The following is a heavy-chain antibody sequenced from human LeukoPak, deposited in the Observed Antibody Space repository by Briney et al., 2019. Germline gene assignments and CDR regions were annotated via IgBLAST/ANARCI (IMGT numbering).Heavy chain of an antibody. Sequence: SVKVSCKASGGTFSSYAISWVRQAPGQGLEWMGGIIPIFGTANYAQKFQGRVTITADESTSTAYMELSSLRSEDTAVYYCARWKTSEGPYYDFWSGYLDYWGQGTLVTVSS. V-gene: IGHV1-69*01. CDR3: ARWKTSEGPYYDFWSGYLDY. CDR2: IIPIFGTA. J-gene: IGHJ4*02. D-gene: IGHD3-3*01. CDR1: GGTFSSYA.